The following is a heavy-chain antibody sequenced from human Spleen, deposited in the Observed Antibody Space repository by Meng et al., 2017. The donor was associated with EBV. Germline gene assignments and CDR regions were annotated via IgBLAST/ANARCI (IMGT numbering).Heavy chain of an antibody. V-gene: IGHV4-30-4*01. CDR1: XGSISSGGYY. CDR2: IYYSGST. D-gene: IGHD3-22*01. CDR3: ARLTSYYYDSNGFDF. Sequence: QVQLQESGPGLVKPSXXXXXTXXVXXGSISSGGYYWSWIRQPPGKGLEWIGHIYYSGSTYYNPSLKSRVTISVDTSKNQFSLKLPSVTAADTAVYFCARLTSYYYDSNGFDFWGQGALVTVSS. J-gene: IGHJ4*02.